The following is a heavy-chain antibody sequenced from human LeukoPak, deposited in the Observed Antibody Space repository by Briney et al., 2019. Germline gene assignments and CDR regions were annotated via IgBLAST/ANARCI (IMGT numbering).Heavy chain of an antibody. J-gene: IGHJ4*02. CDR2: MYYSGST. Sequence: SETLSLTCTVSGGSISSRSYYWGWIRQPPGKGLEWIGSMYYSGSTNYSPSLKSRVTISVDTSKNQYSLKLSSVTAADTAVYYCARGDSYVQIDYWGQGTLVTVSS. CDR1: GGSISSRSYY. D-gene: IGHD2-21*02. CDR3: ARGDSYVQIDY. V-gene: IGHV4-39*01.